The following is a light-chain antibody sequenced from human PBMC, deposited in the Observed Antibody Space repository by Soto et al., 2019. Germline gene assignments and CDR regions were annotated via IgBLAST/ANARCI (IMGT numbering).Light chain of an antibody. CDR3: CADAGRSTYV. Sequence: QSALTQPASVSGSPGQSITISCTRNSSEVGSYNFFSWYQQHPGKVPKVMIYEVSKRPSGVSDRFSGSKSGNTASLTISGLQAEDEADYYCCADAGRSTYVFGTGTKVTVL. CDR1: SSEVGSYNF. J-gene: IGLJ1*01. V-gene: IGLV2-23*02. CDR2: EVS.